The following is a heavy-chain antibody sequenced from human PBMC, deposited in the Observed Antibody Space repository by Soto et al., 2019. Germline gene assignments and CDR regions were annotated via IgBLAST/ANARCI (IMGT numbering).Heavy chain of an antibody. CDR1: GGTFSSYT. J-gene: IGHJ4*02. D-gene: IGHD3-22*01. V-gene: IGHV1-69*08. CDR3: ARDSEVYYYDSSCSPGLGKL. Sequence: QVQLVQSGAEVKKPGSSVKVSCKASGGTFSSYTISWVRQAPGQGLEWMGRIIPILGIANYAQKFQGRVTITADKSTSTAYMELSSLRSEDTAVYYCARDSEVYYYDSSCSPGLGKLWGQGTLVTVSS. CDR2: IIPILGIA.